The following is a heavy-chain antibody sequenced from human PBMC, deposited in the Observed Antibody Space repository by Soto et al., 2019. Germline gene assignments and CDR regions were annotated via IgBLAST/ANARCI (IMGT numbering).Heavy chain of an antibody. V-gene: IGHV3-7*04. CDR1: GFIFSGSW. Sequence: QLVESGGGLVQPGGSLRLTCAASGFIFSGSWMSWVRQAPGKGLEWVANINQDGSDKYYVDSVKGRFTISRDNAKSSLYLQMNSLRAEDTAVYYCARGGGNFDQWGQGTLVTVPS. J-gene: IGHJ4*02. CDR2: INQDGSDK. CDR3: ARGGGNFDQ. D-gene: IGHD3-16*01.